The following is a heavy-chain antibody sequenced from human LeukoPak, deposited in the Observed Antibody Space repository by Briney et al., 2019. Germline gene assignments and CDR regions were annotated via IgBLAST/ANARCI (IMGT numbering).Heavy chain of an antibody. D-gene: IGHD2-2*01. V-gene: IGHV4-59*01. CDR1: GGSISSYY. CDR2: IYYSGST. Sequence: PSETLSLTCTVSGGSISSYYWSWIRQPPGKGLEWIGYIYYSGSTNYNPSLKSRVTISVDTSKNQFSLKLSSVTAAGTAVYYCARMGLILPAEFDYWGQGTLVTVSS. CDR3: ARMGLILPAEFDY. J-gene: IGHJ4*02.